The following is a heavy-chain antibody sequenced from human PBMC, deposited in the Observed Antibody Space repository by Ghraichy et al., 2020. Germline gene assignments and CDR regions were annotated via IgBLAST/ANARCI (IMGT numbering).Heavy chain of an antibody. CDR1: GGSFSGYY. J-gene: IGHJ4*02. Sequence: SETLSLTCAVYGGSFSGYYWSWIRQPPGKGLEWIGEINHSGSTNYNPSLKSRVTISVDTSKNQFSLKLSSVTAADTAVYYCARILYDYVWGSYRYTAGFDYWGQGTLVTVSS. CDR2: INHSGST. CDR3: ARILYDYVWGSYRYTAGFDY. D-gene: IGHD3-16*02. V-gene: IGHV4-34*01.